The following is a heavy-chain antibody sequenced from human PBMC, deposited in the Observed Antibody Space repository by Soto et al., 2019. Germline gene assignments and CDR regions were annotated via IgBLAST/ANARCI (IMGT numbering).Heavy chain of an antibody. V-gene: IGHV3-30*18. D-gene: IGHD2-2*02. CDR1: GFTFSSYG. J-gene: IGHJ4*02. Sequence: QVQLVESGGGVVQPGRSLRLSCAASGFTFSSYGMHWVRQAPGKGLEWVAVISYDGSNKYYADSVKGRFTISRDNSKNTLYLQMNSLRAADTAVYYCAKDQGRNVLVPAAIPPDYWGQGTLVTVSS. CDR2: ISYDGSNK. CDR3: AKDQGRNVLVPAAIPPDY.